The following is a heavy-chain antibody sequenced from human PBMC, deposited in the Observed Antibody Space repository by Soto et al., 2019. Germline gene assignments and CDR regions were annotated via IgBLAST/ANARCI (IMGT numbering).Heavy chain of an antibody. CDR2: IIPLFGTT. V-gene: IGHV1-69*01. D-gene: IGHD3-10*01. CDR3: AAELGFGKLSVV. CDR1: GDTFKNCV. Sequence: QVQVVQSGVEVRRPGSSVKVSCKASGDTFKNCVISWDRQAPGQGLEWMGGIIPLFGTTDFAQRFQGRLTITTDESTTTAYMELSRLRSEDTATYYCAAELGFGKLSVVWGQGTKVIVSS. J-gene: IGHJ6*02.